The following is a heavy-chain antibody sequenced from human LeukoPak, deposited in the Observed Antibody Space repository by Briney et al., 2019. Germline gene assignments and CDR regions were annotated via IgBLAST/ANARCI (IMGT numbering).Heavy chain of an antibody. CDR2: IYYRGNT. V-gene: IGHV4-39*01. J-gene: IGHJ4*02. Sequence: SETLSLTCTVSGGSISITSYYWGWIRQPPGKGLEWIGSIYYRGNTYYIPSFKSRVTMSVDTSKNQFSLKLSSVTSADTAVYYCARRAYNYGMYYFDYWGQGTLVTVSS. CDR3: ARRAYNYGMYYFDY. CDR1: GGSISITSYY. D-gene: IGHD5-18*01.